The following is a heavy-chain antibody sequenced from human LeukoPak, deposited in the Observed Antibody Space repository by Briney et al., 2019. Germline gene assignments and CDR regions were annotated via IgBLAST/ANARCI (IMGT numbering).Heavy chain of an antibody. CDR3: ARQREQYVDF. V-gene: IGHV4-34*01. D-gene: IGHD1-26*01. CDR1: GGSFSGYY. J-gene: IGHJ4*02. CDR2: MYYSGST. Sequence: NTSETLSLTCAVYGGSFSGYYWSWIRQPPGKGLEWIGTMYYSGSTYYNPSLKSRLTISVDTSKNQFFLNLISVTAADTAVYFCARQREQYVDFWGQGSLVTVSS.